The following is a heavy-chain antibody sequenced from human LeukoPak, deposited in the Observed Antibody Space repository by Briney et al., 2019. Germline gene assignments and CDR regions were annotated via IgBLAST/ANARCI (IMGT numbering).Heavy chain of an antibody. CDR1: GGSLTSHY. Sequence: SETLSLTCADSGGSLTSHYWCWIRQPPGKGLQWIGDIYSTGKNNYNPSLKSRVTISLDTSKSHLSLNLTSVLAADTAIYCCVRGYTMRNYFTYWGQPRLVTVSS. V-gene: IGHV4-4*08. CDR2: IYSTGKN. D-gene: IGHD3-22*01. J-gene: IGHJ4*01. CDR3: VRGYTMRNYFTY.